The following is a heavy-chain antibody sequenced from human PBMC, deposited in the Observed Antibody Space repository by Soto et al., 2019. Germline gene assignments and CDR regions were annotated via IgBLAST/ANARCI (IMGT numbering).Heavy chain of an antibody. V-gene: IGHV5-51*01. CDR2: IYPGDYET. D-gene: IGHD6-13*01. Sequence: PGESLKISCQCSGYTFSNFWIAWVRQLPGKGLEWMGIIYPGDYETRYSPSFRGKVTISADRSIGTAYLQWSSLEASDSAFYFCARSPRSSPYFDYWGQGALVTV. J-gene: IGHJ4*02. CDR1: GYTFSNFW. CDR3: ARSPRSSPYFDY.